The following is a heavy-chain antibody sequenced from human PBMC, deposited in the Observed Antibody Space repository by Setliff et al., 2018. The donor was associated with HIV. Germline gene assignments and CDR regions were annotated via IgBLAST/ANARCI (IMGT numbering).Heavy chain of an antibody. V-gene: IGHV4-38-2*02. CDR3: ARDRLTYYFDY. CDR1: GGSISSGYY. J-gene: IGHJ4*02. CDR2: IYHSGST. Sequence: SETLSLTCTVSGGSISSGYYWGWIRQPPGKGLEWIGSIYHSGSTYYNPSLKSRVTMSVDTSKNQFSLKLSSVTAADTAVYYCARDRLTYYFDYWGQGIPVTVSS. D-gene: IGHD3-22*01.